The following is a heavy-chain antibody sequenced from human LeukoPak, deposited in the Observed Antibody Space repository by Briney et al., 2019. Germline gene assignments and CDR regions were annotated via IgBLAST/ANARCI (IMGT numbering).Heavy chain of an antibody. J-gene: IGHJ4*01. D-gene: IGHD6-19*01. CDR1: GYTFTGYY. CDR3: ARVGYSSGWYPYFDY. CDR2: INPSSGST. V-gene: IGHV1-46*01. Sequence: ASVKVSCKASGYTFTGYYMHWVRQAPGQGLEWMGIINPSSGSTSYAQKFQGRVTMTRDTSTSTVYMELSSLRYEDTAVYYCARVGYSSGWYPYFDYWGQGTLVTVSS.